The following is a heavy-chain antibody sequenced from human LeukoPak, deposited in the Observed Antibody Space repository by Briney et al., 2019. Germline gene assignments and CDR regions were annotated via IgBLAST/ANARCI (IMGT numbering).Heavy chain of an antibody. CDR2: IYYSGRT. V-gene: IGHV4-39*01. D-gene: IGHD2-15*01. CDR1: GGSISSSSYY. J-gene: IGHJ4*02. CDR3: ARGGGYCSGGSCHYDY. Sequence: PSETLSLTCSVSGGSISSSSYYRGWIRQPPGKRLDLSGNIYYSGRTYYDPCLKSRATMSIDTSKNQVSLKLRSVTAADTAVFYCARGGGYCSGGSCHYDYWGQGLLVTVSS.